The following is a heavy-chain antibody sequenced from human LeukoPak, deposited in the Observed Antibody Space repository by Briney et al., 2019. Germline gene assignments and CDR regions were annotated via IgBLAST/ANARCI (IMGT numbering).Heavy chain of an antibody. D-gene: IGHD3-22*01. CDR1: GGSISSYY. V-gene: IGHV4-59*01. J-gene: IGHJ4*02. CDR2: IYYSGST. Sequence: KPSETLSLTCTVSGGSISSYYWSWIRQPPGKGLEWIGYIYYSGSTNYNPSLKSRVTISVDTSKNQFSLKLSSVTAADTAVYYCARAKSSYYYDSSGPFDYWGQGTLVTVSS. CDR3: ARAKSSYYYDSSGPFDY.